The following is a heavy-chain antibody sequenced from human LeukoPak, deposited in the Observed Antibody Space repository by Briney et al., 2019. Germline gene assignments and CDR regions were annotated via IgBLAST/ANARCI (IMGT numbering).Heavy chain of an antibody. CDR2: IYYSGST. V-gene: IGHV4-39*07. J-gene: IGHJ4*02. D-gene: IGHD5-24*01. CDR3: ARGVEMATTFDY. CDR1: GGSISGSSYY. Sequence: SETLSLTCTVSGGSISGSSYYWGWIRQPPGKGLEWIGSIYYSGSTYYNPSLKSRVTISVDTSKNQFSLKLSSVTAADTAVYYCARGVEMATTFDYWGQGTLVTVSS.